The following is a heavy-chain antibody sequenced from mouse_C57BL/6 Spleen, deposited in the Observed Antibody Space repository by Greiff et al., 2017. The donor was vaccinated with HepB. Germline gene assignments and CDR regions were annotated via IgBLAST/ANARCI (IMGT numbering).Heavy chain of an antibody. CDR1: GYAFSSSW. Sequence: QVQLQQSGPELVKPGASVKISCKASGYAFSSSWMNWVKQRPGKGLEWIGRIYPGDGDTNYNGTFKGKATLTADKSSSTAYMQLSSLTSEDSAVYFCARGEDGYYHWGQGTTLTVSS. J-gene: IGHJ2*01. D-gene: IGHD2-3*01. CDR2: IYPGDGDT. CDR3: ARGEDGYYH. V-gene: IGHV1-82*01.